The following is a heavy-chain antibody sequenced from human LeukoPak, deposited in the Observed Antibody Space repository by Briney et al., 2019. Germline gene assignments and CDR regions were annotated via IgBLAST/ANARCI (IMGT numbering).Heavy chain of an antibody. CDR1: GFTFSSYA. Sequence: PGGSLRLSCAASGFTFSSYAMHWVRQAPGKGLEWVAVISYDGSNKYYADSVKGRFTISRDNSKNTLYLQMNSLRAEDTAVYYCARVTWRGSGYSPFDYWGQGTLVTVSS. CDR3: ARVTWRGSGYSPFDY. CDR2: ISYDGSNK. J-gene: IGHJ4*02. D-gene: IGHD3-22*01. V-gene: IGHV3-30-3*01.